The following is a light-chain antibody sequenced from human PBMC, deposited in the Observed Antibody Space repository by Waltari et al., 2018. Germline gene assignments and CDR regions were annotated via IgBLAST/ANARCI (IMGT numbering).Light chain of an antibody. CDR2: RNN. Sequence: QSVLTQPPSASGTPGQRVTIPCSGSRSNIGSNYVYWYQQLPGTAPKLLIYRNNQRPSGVPDRFSGSKSGTSASLAISGLRSEDEADYYCAAWDDSLSGQVFGGGTKLTVL. J-gene: IGLJ3*02. CDR3: AAWDDSLSGQV. V-gene: IGLV1-47*01. CDR1: RSNIGSNY.